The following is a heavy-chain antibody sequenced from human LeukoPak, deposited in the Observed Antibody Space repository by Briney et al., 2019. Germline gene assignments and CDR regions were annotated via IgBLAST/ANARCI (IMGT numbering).Heavy chain of an antibody. V-gene: IGHV1-46*01. D-gene: IGHD3-22*01. CDR2: INHSGGST. Sequence: ASVTVSCKASGYTFTSYYMHWVRQAPGQGLEWMGEINHSGGSTSYAQKFQGRVTMTRDMSTSTVYMELSSLRSEDTAVYYCARDGGTYYYDSSGPRHFDYWGQGTLVTVSS. CDR3: ARDGGTYYYDSSGPRHFDY. J-gene: IGHJ4*02. CDR1: GYTFTSYY.